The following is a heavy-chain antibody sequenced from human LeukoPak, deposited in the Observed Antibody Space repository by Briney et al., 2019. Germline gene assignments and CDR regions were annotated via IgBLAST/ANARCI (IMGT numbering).Heavy chain of an antibody. CDR2: INHSGST. V-gene: IGHV4-34*01. CDR3: ASAYSSSGWGYYYYYMDV. Sequence: SETLSLTCAVYGGSFSGYYWSWIRQPPGKGLEWIGEINHSGSTNYNPSLKSRVTISVDTSKNQFSLKLSSVTAADTAVYYCASAYSSSGWGYYYYYMDVWGEGTTVTVSS. J-gene: IGHJ6*03. D-gene: IGHD6-6*01. CDR1: GGSFSGYY.